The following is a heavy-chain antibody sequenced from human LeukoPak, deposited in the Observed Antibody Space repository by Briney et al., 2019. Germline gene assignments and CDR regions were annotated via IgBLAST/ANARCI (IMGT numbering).Heavy chain of an antibody. D-gene: IGHD6-13*01. V-gene: IGHV4-30-2*01. CDR1: GGSISSGGYS. CDR2: IYHSGST. J-gene: IGHJ4*02. Sequence: SETLSLTCAVSGGSISSGGYSWSWIRQPPGKGLEWIGYIYHSGSTNYNPSLKSRVTISVDTSKNQFSLKLSSVTAADTAVYYCARGSSQQLADYFDYWGQGTLVTVSS. CDR3: ARGSSQQLADYFDY.